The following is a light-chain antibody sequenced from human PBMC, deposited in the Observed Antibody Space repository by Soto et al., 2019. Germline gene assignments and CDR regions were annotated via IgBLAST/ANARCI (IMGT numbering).Light chain of an antibody. Sequence: DIVMTQSPDSLAVSLGERVTINCKSSQSVFYRSTNKNYLAWYQQKPGQPPKLLIYWASTRESGVPDRFSGSGSGTDFTLTINSLQAEDVAVYYCKQYYNTPLTFGGGTRVEIK. CDR1: QSVFYRSTNKNY. J-gene: IGKJ4*01. CDR2: WAS. CDR3: KQYYNTPLT. V-gene: IGKV4-1*01.